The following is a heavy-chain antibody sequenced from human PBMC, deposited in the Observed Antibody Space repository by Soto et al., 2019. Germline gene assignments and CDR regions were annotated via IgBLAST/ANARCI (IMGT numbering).Heavy chain of an antibody. CDR1: GGSISSGGYS. CDR3: ARGRGYRYGDRELFFEY. J-gene: IGHJ4*02. V-gene: IGHV4-30-2*05. D-gene: IGHD5-18*01. CDR2: MYHSGGT. Sequence: SETLSLTCAVSGGSISSGGYSWSWIRQPPGKGLEWIGYMYHSGGTYYNPSLKAQLTISVDTSANQFSLSLSSVTAADTAVYYCARGRGYRYGDRELFFEYWGQGALVTVSS.